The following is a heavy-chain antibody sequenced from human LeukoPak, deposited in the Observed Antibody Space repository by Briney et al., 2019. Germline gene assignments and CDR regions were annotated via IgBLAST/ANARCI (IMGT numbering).Heavy chain of an antibody. D-gene: IGHD6-19*01. J-gene: IGHJ1*01. Sequence: ASVKVSCKASGYTFTGYYIHWVRQAPGQGLEWMGWINPNSGGTNYAQKFQGRVTMTRDTSISTAYMELSRLRSDDTAVYYCARDLDSSGWYLYFQHWGQGTLVTVSS. CDR1: GYTFTGYY. CDR3: ARDLDSSGWYLYFQH. V-gene: IGHV1-2*02. CDR2: INPNSGGT.